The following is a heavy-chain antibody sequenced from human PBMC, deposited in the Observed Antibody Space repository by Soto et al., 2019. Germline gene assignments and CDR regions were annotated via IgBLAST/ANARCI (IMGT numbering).Heavy chain of an antibody. CDR1: GFTFSSYG. D-gene: IGHD3-10*01. Sequence: PGGSLRLSCAASGFTFSSYGMHWVRQAPGKGLEWVAVISYDGSNKYYADSVKGRFTISRDNSKNTLYLQMNSLRAEDTAVYYCAKDLLLWFGKLLAPHGMDVWGQGTTVTVSS. V-gene: IGHV3-30*18. CDR3: AKDLLLWFGKLLAPHGMDV. CDR2: ISYDGSNK. J-gene: IGHJ6*02.